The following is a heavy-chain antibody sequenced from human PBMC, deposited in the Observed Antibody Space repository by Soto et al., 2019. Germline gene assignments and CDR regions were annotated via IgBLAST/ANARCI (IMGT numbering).Heavy chain of an antibody. CDR1: GGSFSGYY. CDR3: ALSTVTCYYGMDV. CDR2: INHSGST. Sequence: QVQLQQWDAGLLKPSETLSLTCAVYGGSFSGYYWSWIRQPPGKGLEWIGEINHSGSTNYNPSLKSRVTISVDTSKNQFSLKLSSVTAADTAVYYCALSTVTCYYGMDVWGQGTTVTVSS. V-gene: IGHV4-34*01. D-gene: IGHD4-17*01. J-gene: IGHJ6*02.